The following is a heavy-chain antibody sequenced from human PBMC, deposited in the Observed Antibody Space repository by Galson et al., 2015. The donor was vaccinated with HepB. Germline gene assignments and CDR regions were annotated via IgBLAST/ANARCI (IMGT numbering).Heavy chain of an antibody. CDR1: GGTFSSYT. V-gene: IGHV1-69*02. CDR3: ASVTGGWLRLTSDY. J-gene: IGHJ4*02. D-gene: IGHD5-12*01. CDR2: IIPILGIA. Sequence: SVKVSCKASGGTFSSYTISWVRQAPGQGLEWMGRIIPILGIANYAQKFQGRVTITADKSTSTAYMELSSLRSEDTAVYYCASVTGGWLRLTSDYWGQGTLVTVSS.